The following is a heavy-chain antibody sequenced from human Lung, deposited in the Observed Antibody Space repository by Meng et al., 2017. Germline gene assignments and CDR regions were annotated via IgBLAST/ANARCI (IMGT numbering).Heavy chain of an antibody. CDR1: CGTIRSRYW. CDR2: IYHSGST. V-gene: IGHV4-4*02. CDR3: ARRGLWLDPQYFDY. Sequence: VALHASGPGLVKLSGTLSPTCASSCGTIRSRYWWSWVRQPPGKGLVWIGEIYHSGSTSYNPSLKRRVTIAADKSQNQFSLKLSSVTAADTAVYYCARRGLWLDPQYFDYWGQGTLVTVSS. J-gene: IGHJ4*02. D-gene: IGHD6-19*01.